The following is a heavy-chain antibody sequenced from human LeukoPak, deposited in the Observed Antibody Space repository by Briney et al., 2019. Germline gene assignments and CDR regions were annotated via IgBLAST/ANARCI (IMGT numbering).Heavy chain of an antibody. CDR1: GGSISSYY. CDR2: IYTSGST. Sequence: SETLSLTCTVSGGSISSYYWSWIRQPAGKGLEWIGRIYTSGSTNYNPSLKSRVTMSVDTSKNQFSPKLSSVTAADTAVYYCAGTSAAIGGPYYYYYMDVWGKGTTVTVSS. J-gene: IGHJ6*03. D-gene: IGHD2-2*02. CDR3: AGTSAAIGGPYYYYYMDV. V-gene: IGHV4-4*07.